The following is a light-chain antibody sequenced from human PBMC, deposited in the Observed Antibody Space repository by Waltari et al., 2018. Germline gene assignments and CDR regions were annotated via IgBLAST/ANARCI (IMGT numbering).Light chain of an antibody. V-gene: IGLV2-23*02. Sequence: QSGLTQPASVSGSPGQSITISCTGTSSDVGSYNLVSWYQQHPGKAPKLMIYEVTKRPSGVSNRFSGSKSGNTASLTISGLQSEDEADYYCSSYAGLGIYVFGTGTKVTVL. J-gene: IGLJ1*01. CDR2: EVT. CDR1: SSDVGSYNL. CDR3: SSYAGLGIYV.